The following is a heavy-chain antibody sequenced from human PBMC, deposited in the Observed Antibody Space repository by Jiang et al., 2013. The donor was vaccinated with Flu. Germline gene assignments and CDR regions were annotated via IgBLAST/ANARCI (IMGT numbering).Heavy chain of an antibody. CDR2: IYYSGST. CDR1: GGSISSSSYY. D-gene: IGHD6-19*01. Sequence: GLVKPSETLSLTCTVSGGSISSSSYYWGWIRQPPGKGLEWIGSIYYSGSTYYNPSLKSRVTISVDTSKNQFSLKLSSVAAADTAVYYCASLAVAVDYWGQGTLVTVSS. J-gene: IGHJ4*02. V-gene: IGHV4-39*01. CDR3: ASLAVAVDY.